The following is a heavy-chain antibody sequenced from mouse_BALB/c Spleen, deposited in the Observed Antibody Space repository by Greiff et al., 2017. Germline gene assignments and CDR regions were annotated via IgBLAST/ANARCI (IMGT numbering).Heavy chain of an antibody. Sequence: EVQLVESGGGLVKPGGSLKLSCAASGFTFSDYYMYWVRQTPEKRLEWVATISDGGSYTYYPDSVKGRFTISRDNAKNNLYLQMSSLKSEDTAMYNGARVITTALDYYAMDYGGQGTSVTVAA. CDR1: GFTFSDYY. CDR3: ARVITTALDYYAMDY. V-gene: IGHV5-4*02. D-gene: IGHD1-2*01. CDR2: ISDGGSYT. J-gene: IGHJ4*01.